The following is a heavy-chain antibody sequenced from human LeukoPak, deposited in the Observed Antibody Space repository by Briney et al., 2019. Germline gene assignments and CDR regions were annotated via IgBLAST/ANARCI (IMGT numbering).Heavy chain of an antibody. V-gene: IGHV3-7*01. CDR3: TRDRSRAEDD. D-gene: IGHD1-14*01. CDR1: GFTFSGHW. J-gene: IGHJ4*02. Sequence: GGSLRLSCAASGFTFSGHWMSWVRQAPGKGLEWVANINQGGSDKYYVDSVKGRSTISRDNANNLLYLQMNGLTGEDTAVYYCTRDRSRAEDDWGQGTLVTVSS. CDR2: INQGGSDK.